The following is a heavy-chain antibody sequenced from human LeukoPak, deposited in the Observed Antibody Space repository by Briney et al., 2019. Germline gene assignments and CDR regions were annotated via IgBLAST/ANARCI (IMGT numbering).Heavy chain of an antibody. CDR3: ARGVTTWEPSRGTWFDP. D-gene: IGHD1-26*01. CDR1: GGSFSGYY. V-gene: IGHV4-34*01. CDR2: INHSGST. J-gene: IGHJ5*02. Sequence: SETLSLTCAVYGGSFSGYYWSWIRQPPGKGLEWTGEINHSGSTNYNPSLKSRVTISVDTSKNQFSLKLSSVTAADTAVYYCARGVTTWEPSRGTWFDPWGQGTLVTVSS.